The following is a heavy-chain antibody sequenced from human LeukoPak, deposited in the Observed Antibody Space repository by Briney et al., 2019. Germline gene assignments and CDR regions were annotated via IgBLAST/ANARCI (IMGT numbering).Heavy chain of an antibody. CDR2: ISSSSSYI. Sequence: GGSLRLSCAASGFTFSSYSMNWVRQAPGKGLEWVSSISSSSSYIYYADSVKGRFTIPRDNAKNSLYLQMNSLRAEDTAVYYCARVNYDILTGYPDWYFDLWGRGTLVTVSS. CDR3: ARVNYDILTGYPDWYFDL. J-gene: IGHJ2*01. D-gene: IGHD3-9*01. CDR1: GFTFSSYS. V-gene: IGHV3-21*01.